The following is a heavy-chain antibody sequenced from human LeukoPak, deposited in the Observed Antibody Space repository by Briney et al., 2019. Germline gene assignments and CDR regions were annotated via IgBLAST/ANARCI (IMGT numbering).Heavy chain of an antibody. J-gene: IGHJ5*02. CDR1: GYSFTSYW. V-gene: IGHV5-10-1*01. D-gene: IGHD2-2*01. CDR3: ARHGCSSTSCYLGRFDP. CDR2: IDPSDSYT. Sequence: GESLKISCKGSGYSFTSYWISWVRQMPGKGLEWMGRIDPSDSYTNYSPSFQGHVTISADKSISTAYLQWSGLKASDTAMYYCARHGCSSTSCYLGRFDPWGQGTLVTVSS.